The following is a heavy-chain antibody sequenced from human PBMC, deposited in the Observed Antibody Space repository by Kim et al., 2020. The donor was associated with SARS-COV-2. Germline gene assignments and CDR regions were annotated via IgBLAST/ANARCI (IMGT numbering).Heavy chain of an antibody. CDR3: ARGGVLRYCDWLFFTY. J-gene: IGHJ4*02. V-gene: IGHV3-11*04. D-gene: IGHD3-9*01. Sequence: SVKGRFTISRYNAKTSLYLQMNSLRAEDTAVYYCARGGVLRYCDWLFFTYWGQGTLVTVSS.